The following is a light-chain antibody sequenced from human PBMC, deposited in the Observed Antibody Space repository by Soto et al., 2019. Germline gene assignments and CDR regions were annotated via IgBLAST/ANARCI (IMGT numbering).Light chain of an antibody. CDR1: QSVLYSSNNKNY. J-gene: IGKJ5*01. CDR2: WAS. Sequence: DIVMTQSPDSLAVSLGERATINCKSSQSVLYSSNNKNYLAWYQQKPGQPPKLLIYWASIRESGLPDRFSGSGSGTDFTLTISSLQAEDVTVYYCQQYYSTPITFGQGTRLDIK. V-gene: IGKV4-1*01. CDR3: QQYYSTPIT.